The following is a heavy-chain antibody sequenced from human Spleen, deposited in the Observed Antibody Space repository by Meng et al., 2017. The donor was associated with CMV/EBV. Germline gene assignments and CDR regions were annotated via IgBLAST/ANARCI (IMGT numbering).Heavy chain of an antibody. D-gene: IGHD1-26*01. J-gene: IGHJ5*02. V-gene: IGHV3-15*01. CDR1: GFIFSNAW. Sequence: GSGFIFSNAWMGWVRQGPGKGLEWVGRIKSKPAGGTIDYAASVKGRFIISRDDSKDTVYLQMNSLRSEDTGVYYCATDYTGSYYGSWGQGTLVTVSS. CDR3: ATDYTGSYYGS. CDR2: IKSKPAGGTI.